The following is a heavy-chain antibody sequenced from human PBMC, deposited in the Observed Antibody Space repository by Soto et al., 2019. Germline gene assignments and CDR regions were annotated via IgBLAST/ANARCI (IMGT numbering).Heavy chain of an antibody. D-gene: IGHD2-2*01. J-gene: IGHJ6*03. CDR2: IGTAGDT. CDR3: ARGPGCSSTSCYFPVDNYYMDV. V-gene: IGHV3-13*01. Sequence: GGSLRLSCAASGFTFSSYDMHWVRQATGKGLEWVSAIGTAGDTYYPGSVKGRFTISRENAKNSLYLQMNSLRAGDTAVYYCARGPGCSSTSCYFPVDNYYMDVWGKGTTVTVSS. CDR1: GFTFSSYD.